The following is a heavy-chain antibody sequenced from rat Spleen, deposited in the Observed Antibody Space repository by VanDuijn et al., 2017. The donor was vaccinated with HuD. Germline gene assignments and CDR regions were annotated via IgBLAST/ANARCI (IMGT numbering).Heavy chain of an antibody. CDR1: GFTFSDYN. J-gene: IGHJ2*01. CDR3: ARRSGYGYFDY. V-gene: IGHV5-7*01. CDR2: ISYDGSST. Sequence: EVQLVESGGGLVQPGRSLKLSCAASGFTFSDYNMAWVRQAPKKGLEWVATISYDGSSTYYRDSVKGRFTISRDNTKSTLYLQMDSLRSEDTATYFCARRSGYGYFDYWGQGVMVTVSS. D-gene: IGHD1-8*01.